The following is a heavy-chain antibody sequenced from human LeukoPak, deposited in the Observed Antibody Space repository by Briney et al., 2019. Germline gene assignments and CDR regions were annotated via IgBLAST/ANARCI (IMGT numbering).Heavy chain of an antibody. CDR3: ARAETVLRYFDWLLANTFDY. J-gene: IGHJ4*02. Sequence: GGSLRLSCAGSGWMHWVRQAPGKGLVWVSGINDLGTATYYADSVKGRFTISRDNAKNSLYLQMNSLRAEDTAVYYCARAETVLRYFDWLLANTFDYWGQGTLVTVSS. CDR2: INDLGTAT. V-gene: IGHV3-74*01. CDR1: GW. D-gene: IGHD3-9*01.